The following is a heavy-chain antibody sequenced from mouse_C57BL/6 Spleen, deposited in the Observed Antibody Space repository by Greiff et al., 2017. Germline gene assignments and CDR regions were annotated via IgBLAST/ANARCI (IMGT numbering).Heavy chain of an antibody. D-gene: IGHD2-3*01. CDR3: ARNYDGYPAWFAY. CDR2: IWSGGST. Sequence: VQLQQSGPGLVQPSQSLSITCTVSGFSLTSYGVHWVRQSPGKGLEWLGVIWSGGSTDYNAAFISRLSISKDNSRRQVLFKMSILQADDTAIYYWARNYDGYPAWFAYWGQGTLVTVSA. J-gene: IGHJ3*01. CDR1: GFSLTSYG. V-gene: IGHV2-2*01.